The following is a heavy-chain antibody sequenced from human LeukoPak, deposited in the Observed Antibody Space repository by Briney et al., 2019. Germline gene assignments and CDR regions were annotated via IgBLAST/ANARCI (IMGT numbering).Heavy chain of an antibody. J-gene: IGHJ4*02. CDR2: TDHSGSK. CDR1: GYSISSGYY. D-gene: IGHD1-26*01. Sequence: SETLSLTCAVSGYSISSGYYWGWIRQPPGKGLEWIGSTDHSGSKYHNPSLESRVTISVDTSKNQFSLKLNSVTAADTAVYYCARADNIVGTTAFDYWGQGTLVTVSS. V-gene: IGHV4-38-2*01. CDR3: ARADNIVGTTAFDY.